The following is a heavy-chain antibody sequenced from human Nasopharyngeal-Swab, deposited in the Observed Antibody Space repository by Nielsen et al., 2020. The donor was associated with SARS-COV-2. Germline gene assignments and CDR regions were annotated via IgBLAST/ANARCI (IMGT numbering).Heavy chain of an antibody. Sequence: ASVKVSCKESGYTFTSYYMHWVRQAPGHGLEWMGIINPSGGSTSYAQKFQGRVTMTRDTSTSTVYMELSSLRSEDTAVYYCARGGEYSYGFHTRRSYYMDVWGKGTTVTVSS. CDR2: INPSGGST. D-gene: IGHD5-18*01. V-gene: IGHV1-46*01. CDR3: ARGGEYSYGFHTRRSYYMDV. J-gene: IGHJ6*03. CDR1: GYTFTSYY.